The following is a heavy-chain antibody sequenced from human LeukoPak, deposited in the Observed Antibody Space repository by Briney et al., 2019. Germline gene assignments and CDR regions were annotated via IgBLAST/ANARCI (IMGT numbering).Heavy chain of an antibody. CDR1: GYTFTNYG. Sequence: ASVKVSCKASGYTFTNYGISWVRQAPGQGLEWMGWISAYNGNTKYASKFQGRVTMTTDTSTTTAYMELRSLKSDDTAVYYCSRDGHRRYYYDSGSYPSGDYWAQGTLVTVSS. D-gene: IGHD3-10*01. CDR2: ISAYNGNT. J-gene: IGHJ4*02. V-gene: IGHV1-18*01. CDR3: SRDGHRRYYYDSGSYPSGDY.